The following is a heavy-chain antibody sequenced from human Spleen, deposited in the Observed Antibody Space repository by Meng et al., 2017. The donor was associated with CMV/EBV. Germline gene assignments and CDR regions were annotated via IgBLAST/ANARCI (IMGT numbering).Heavy chain of an antibody. CDR2: IYSGGST. J-gene: IGHJ6*02. V-gene: IGHV3-53*01. CDR3: AKVWEPAGDLYYYYALGV. CDR1: GFPVTSNY. D-gene: IGHD1-14*01. Sequence: GGSLRLSCTATGFPVTSNYMSWVRQAPGKGLEWVSVIYSGGSTYYRDSVRGRFTISRDTSKNIVFLQMNTLRAEDTAVYHCAKVWEPAGDLYYYYALGVWGQGTTVAVSS.